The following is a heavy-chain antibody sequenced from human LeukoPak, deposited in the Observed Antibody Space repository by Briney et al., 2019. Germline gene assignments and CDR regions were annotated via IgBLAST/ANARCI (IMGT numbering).Heavy chain of an antibody. J-gene: IGHJ1*01. CDR3: AYYYDSSGPYFQH. CDR1: GFTFISYG. V-gene: IGHV3-30*02. D-gene: IGHD3-22*01. Sequence: GGSLRLSCAASGFTFISYGMHWVRQAPGKGLEWVAFIRYDGSNKYYADSVKGRFTISRDNSKNTLYLQMNSLRAEDTAVYYCAYYYDSSGPYFQHWGQGTLVTVSS. CDR2: IRYDGSNK.